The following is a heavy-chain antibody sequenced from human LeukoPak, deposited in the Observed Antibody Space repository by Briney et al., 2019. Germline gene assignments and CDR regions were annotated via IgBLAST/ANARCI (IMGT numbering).Heavy chain of an antibody. CDR1: GSTFPDYW. CDR3: ARVGTWELQRVFEY. D-gene: IGHD1-26*01. Sequence: GASLRLSCAAAGSTFPDYWMTWVRQVPGKGLEWVANIHKAGTESYYVDSVKCRFAISRDNAKNSLYLQLSSLRVDDTAVYYCARVGTWELQRVFEYWGQGTLVTVSS. J-gene: IGHJ4*02. CDR2: IHKAGTES. V-gene: IGHV3-7*01.